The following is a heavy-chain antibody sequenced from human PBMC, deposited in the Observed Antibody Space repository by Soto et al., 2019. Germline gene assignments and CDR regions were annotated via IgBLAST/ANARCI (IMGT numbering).Heavy chain of an antibody. CDR3: ARDPGWSILNIDI. J-gene: IGHJ4*01. CDR2: SSYDGRET. CDR1: GFDFSSYG. V-gene: IGHV3-30*03. D-gene: IGHD2-15*01. Sequence: QAAESLRLSCAASGFDFSSYGIHWVRQAPGKGLEWVAASSYDGRETFYADSAKGRFTASNAMTKNTAFLQMNALRHEDTALYFSARDPGWSILNIDIWGQGTPVTVSS.